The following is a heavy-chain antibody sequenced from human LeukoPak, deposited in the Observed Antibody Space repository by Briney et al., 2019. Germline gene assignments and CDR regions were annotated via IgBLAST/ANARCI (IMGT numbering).Heavy chain of an antibody. V-gene: IGHV3-9*01. CDR1: GFTLDDYA. CDR3: AKDIGSTKYYYYGMDV. J-gene: IGHJ6*02. Sequence: GGSLRLSCAASGFTLDDYAMHWVRQAPGKGLEWVSGISWNSGTIGYADSVKGRFTISRDNAKNSLYLQMNSLRAEDTALYYCAKDIGSTKYYYYGMDVWGQGTTVTVSS. D-gene: IGHD1-26*01. CDR2: ISWNSGTI.